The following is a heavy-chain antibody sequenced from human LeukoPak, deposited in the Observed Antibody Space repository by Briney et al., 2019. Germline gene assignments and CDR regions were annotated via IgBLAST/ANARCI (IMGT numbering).Heavy chain of an antibody. D-gene: IGHD6-19*01. Sequence: SVKVSCKASGGTFSSYVISWVRQAPGQGLEWMGIINPSGGSTSYAQKFQGRVTITADKTTSTAYMELSSLRSDDTAVYYCARDLGIAVAGRAFDYWGQGTLVTVSS. CDR2: INPSGGST. CDR1: GGTFSSYV. V-gene: IGHV1-69*04. J-gene: IGHJ4*02. CDR3: ARDLGIAVAGRAFDY.